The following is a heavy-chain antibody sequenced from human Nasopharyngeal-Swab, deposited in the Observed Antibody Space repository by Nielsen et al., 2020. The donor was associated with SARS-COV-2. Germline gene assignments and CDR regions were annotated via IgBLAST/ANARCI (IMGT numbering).Heavy chain of an antibody. Sequence: GESLKISCAASGFTFSSCGMHWVRQAPGKGLEWVAVISYDGSNKYYADSVKGRFTISRDNSKNTLYLQMNSLRAEDTAVYYCAKELGGTIFGVVIISDVAFDIWGQGTMVTVSS. V-gene: IGHV3-30*18. CDR2: ISYDGSNK. CDR1: GFTFSSCG. D-gene: IGHD3-3*01. CDR3: AKELGGTIFGVVIISDVAFDI. J-gene: IGHJ3*02.